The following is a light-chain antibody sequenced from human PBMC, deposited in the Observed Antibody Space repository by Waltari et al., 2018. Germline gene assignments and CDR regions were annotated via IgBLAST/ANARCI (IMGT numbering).Light chain of an antibody. V-gene: IGKV1-5*03. Sequence: DIQMTQSPSTLSASVGATVTITCRASQSIGDWLAWLQQKPGKGPKVLIYKASSLDTGVPSRFSGSGSGTEFTLTITSLQPDDFATYYCQQCDTYYWTFGQGTQLEMK. CDR3: QQCDTYYWT. J-gene: IGKJ1*01. CDR1: QSIGDW. CDR2: KAS.